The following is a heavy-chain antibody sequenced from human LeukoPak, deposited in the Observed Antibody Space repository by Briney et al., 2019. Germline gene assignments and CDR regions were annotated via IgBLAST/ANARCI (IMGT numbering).Heavy chain of an antibody. J-gene: IGHJ4*02. CDR1: GDSVSSKSAA. V-gene: IGHV6-1*01. D-gene: IGHD1-26*01. CDR2: TYYRSKWSS. CDR3: ARSQPGGTFAY. Sequence: SQTLSLTCAISGDSVSSKSAAWNWIRQSPSRGLEWLGRTYYRSKWSSGYAESVKSRITVNPDTSKNQFSLQLRSVTPEDTAVYSWARSQPGGTFAYWGQGAWSPSPQ.